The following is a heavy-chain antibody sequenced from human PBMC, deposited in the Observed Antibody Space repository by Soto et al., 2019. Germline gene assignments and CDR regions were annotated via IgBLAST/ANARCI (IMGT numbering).Heavy chain of an antibody. CDR3: ARDQGYYGSGSYYKPPGYYYYGMDV. V-gene: IGHV4-59*01. Sequence: SETLSLTCTVSGGSISSYYWSWIRQPPGKGLEWIGYIYYSGSTNYNPSLKSRVTISVDTSKNQFSLKLSSVTAADTAVYYCARDQGYYGSGSYYKPPGYYYYGMDVWGQGTTVTVSS. J-gene: IGHJ6*02. CDR2: IYYSGST. D-gene: IGHD3-10*01. CDR1: GGSISSYY.